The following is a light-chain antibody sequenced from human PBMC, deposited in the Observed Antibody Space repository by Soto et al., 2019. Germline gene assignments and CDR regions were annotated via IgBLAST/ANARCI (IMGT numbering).Light chain of an antibody. CDR1: SSTTRNNY. CDR3: ATWDSSLSTGV. CDR2: END. J-gene: IGLJ1*01. V-gene: IGLV1-51*02. Sequence: QSVVTQPPSVSAAPGEKVPISCSGSSSTTRNNYVSWYQQLPGTAPKLLIYENDKRPSGIPDRFSGSKSGTSATLDITGLQTGDEADYYCATWDSSLSTGVLGTGTKVTVL.